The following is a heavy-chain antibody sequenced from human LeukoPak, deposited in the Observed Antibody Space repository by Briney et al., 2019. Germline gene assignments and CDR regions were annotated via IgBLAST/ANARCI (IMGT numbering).Heavy chain of an antibody. CDR1: GGSISSYY. CDR2: IYYSGST. J-gene: IGHJ4*02. V-gene: IGHV4-59*01. Sequence: SETLSLTCTVSGGSISSYYWSWIRQPPGKGLEWIGYIYYSGSTNYNPSLKSRVTISVDTSKNQFSLKLSSVTAADTAVYYCAREGSYPPYSFDYWGQGTLVTVSS. CDR3: AREGSYPPYSFDY. D-gene: IGHD1-26*01.